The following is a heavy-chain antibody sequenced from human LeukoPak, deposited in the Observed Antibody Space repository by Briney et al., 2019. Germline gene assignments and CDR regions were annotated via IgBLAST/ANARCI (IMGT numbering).Heavy chain of an antibody. V-gene: IGHV3-7*01. J-gene: IGHJ3*02. CDR1: GFTFSSYW. CDR3: ARDRDPYYDFWSDYPTGAFDI. CDR2: IKQDGSEK. Sequence: GGSLRLSCAASGFTFSSYWMSLVRQAPGKGLEWVANIKQDGSEKYYVDSVKGRFTISRDNAKNSLYLQMNSLRAEDTAVYYCARDRDPYYDFWSDYPTGAFDIWGQGTMVTVSS. D-gene: IGHD3-3*01.